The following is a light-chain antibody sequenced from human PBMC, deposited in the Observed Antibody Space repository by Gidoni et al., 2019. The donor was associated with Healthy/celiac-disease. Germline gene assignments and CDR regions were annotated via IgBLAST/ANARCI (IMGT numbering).Light chain of an antibody. CDR3: QAWDSSTVV. Sequence: SYELTQPPSVSVSPGQTASITCPGDKLGDKYACWYQQKPGQSPVLVIYQDSKRPSGNPERFSGSNSGNTATLTIRGTQAMDEADYYCQAWDSSTVVFGGGTKLTVL. J-gene: IGLJ2*01. CDR2: QDS. CDR1: KLGDKY. V-gene: IGLV3-1*01.